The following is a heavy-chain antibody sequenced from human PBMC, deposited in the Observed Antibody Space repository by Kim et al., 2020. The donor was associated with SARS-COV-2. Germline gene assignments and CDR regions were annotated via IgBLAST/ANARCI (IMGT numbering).Heavy chain of an antibody. CDR3: AISIQLWSYYFDY. Sequence: SETLSLTCTVSGGSISSYYWSWIRQPPGKGLEWIGYIYYSGSTNYNPSLKSRVTISVDTSKNQFSLKLSSVTAADTAVYYCAISIQLWSYYFDYWGQGTLVTVSS. CDR1: GGSISSYY. D-gene: IGHD5-18*01. CDR2: IYYSGST. J-gene: IGHJ4*02. V-gene: IGHV4-59*08.